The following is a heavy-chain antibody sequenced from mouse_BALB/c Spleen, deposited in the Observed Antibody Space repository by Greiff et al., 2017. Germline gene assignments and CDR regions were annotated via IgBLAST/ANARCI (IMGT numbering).Heavy chain of an antibody. CDR3: ARDGYYGKAMDY. CDR1: GFTFSSYG. Sequence: EVQVVESGGGLVQPGGSLKLSCAASGFTFSSYGMSWVRQTPDKRLELVATINSNGGSTYYPDSVKGRFTISRDNAKNTLYLQMSSLKSEDTAMYYCARDGYYGKAMDYWGQGTSVTVSS. J-gene: IGHJ4*01. D-gene: IGHD2-1*01. CDR2: INSNGGST. V-gene: IGHV5-6-3*01.